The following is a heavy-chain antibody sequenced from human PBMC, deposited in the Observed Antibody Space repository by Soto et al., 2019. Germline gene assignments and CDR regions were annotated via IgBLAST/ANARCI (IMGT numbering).Heavy chain of an antibody. Sequence: ASVKVSCKASGYTFTSYYMHWVRQAPGQGLEWMGIINPSGGSTSYAQKFQGRVTMTRDTSTSTVYMELSSLRSEDTAVYYCARDAELRYFDWLSTYYYYYGMDVWGQGITVTVS. D-gene: IGHD3-9*01. CDR1: GYTFTSYY. CDR2: INPSGGST. V-gene: IGHV1-46*01. CDR3: ARDAELRYFDWLSTYYYYYGMDV. J-gene: IGHJ6*02.